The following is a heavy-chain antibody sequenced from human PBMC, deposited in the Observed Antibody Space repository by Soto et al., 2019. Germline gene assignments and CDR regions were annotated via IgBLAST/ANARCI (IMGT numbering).Heavy chain of an antibody. CDR2: IIPIFGTA. CDR3: ARNRGDSGWGGGY. CDR1: GGTFSSYA. J-gene: IGHJ4*02. D-gene: IGHD6-19*01. V-gene: IGHV1-69*01. Sequence: QVQLVQSGAEVKKPGSSVKVSCKASGGTFSSYAISWVRQAPGQGLEWMGGIIPIFGTANYAQKFQGRVEITADEPTGAAYLEVGRLRTEDKAVYYCARNRGDSGWGGGYWGQGTLVTVSS.